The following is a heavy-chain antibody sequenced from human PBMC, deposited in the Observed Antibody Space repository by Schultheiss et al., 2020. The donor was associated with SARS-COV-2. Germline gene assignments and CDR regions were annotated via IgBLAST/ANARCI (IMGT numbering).Heavy chain of an antibody. D-gene: IGHD7-27*01. V-gene: IGHV4-4*07. CDR2: IYNTGST. Sequence: SETLSLTCTVSGGSISSYYWSWIRQPAGKGLEYIGRIYNTGSTNYNPSLKSRVTMSVDTSKNQFSLKLSSVTAADTAIYYCARGQTGHMPFDYWGQGTLVTVSS. CDR1: GGSISSYY. J-gene: IGHJ4*02. CDR3: ARGQTGHMPFDY.